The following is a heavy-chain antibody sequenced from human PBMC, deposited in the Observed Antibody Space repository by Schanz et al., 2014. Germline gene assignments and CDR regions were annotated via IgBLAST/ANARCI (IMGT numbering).Heavy chain of an antibody. D-gene: IGHD3-10*01. CDR3: ARGGVLVLPPGTVKKGNDY. Sequence: QVQLVQSGAEMTKPGSSVRVSCTASGGPLSSYPINWVRQAPGQGLEWMGWLNPDSGETLYAQRFQGRVTLTRDTSIRTAYMDLRSLLSDDAAVYFCARGGVLVLPPGTVKKGNDYWGQGTLVTVSS. CDR1: GGPLSSYP. J-gene: IGHJ4*02. CDR2: LNPDSGET. V-gene: IGHV1-2*02.